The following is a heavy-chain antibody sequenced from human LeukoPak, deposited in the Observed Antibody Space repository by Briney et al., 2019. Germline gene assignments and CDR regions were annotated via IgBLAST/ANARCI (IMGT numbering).Heavy chain of an antibody. V-gene: IGHV3-48*01. CDR1: GFTFCSYS. CDR3: ARETALGTVTTTSYYYFYYMDV. J-gene: IGHJ6*03. D-gene: IGHD4-17*01. CDR2: ISSSSSTI. Sequence: PGGSLRLSCAAPGFTFCSYSMNWVRQAPGKGLEWVSYISSSSSTIYYADSVKGRFTISRDNAKNSLYLQMNSLRAEDTAVYYCARETALGTVTTTSYYYFYYMDVWGKGTTVTVSS.